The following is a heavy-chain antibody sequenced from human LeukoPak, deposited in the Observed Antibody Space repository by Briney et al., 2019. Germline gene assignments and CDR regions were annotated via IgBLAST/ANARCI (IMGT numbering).Heavy chain of an antibody. D-gene: IGHD3-10*01. V-gene: IGHV4-59*12. J-gene: IGHJ6*03. CDR1: GGSISSYY. CDR3: ARDNGRDYYYYYYMDV. CDR2: IYYSGST. Sequence: SETLSLTCTVSGGSISSYYWSWIRQPPGKGLEWIGYIYYSGSTNYNPSLKSRVTISVDTSKNQFSLKLSSVTAADTAVYYCARDNGRDYYYYYYMDVWGKGTTVTISS.